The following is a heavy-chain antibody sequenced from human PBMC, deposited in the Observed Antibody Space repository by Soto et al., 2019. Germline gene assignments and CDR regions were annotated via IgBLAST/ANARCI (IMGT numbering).Heavy chain of an antibody. CDR1: GFTLNSYS. CDR2: SNK. J-gene: IGHJ4*02. CDR3: ANARGEGATTLEY. V-gene: IGHV3-30-3*01. D-gene: IGHD1-26*01. Sequence: QVQLVESGGGVVQPEKSLTLSCTASGFTLNSYSIHWVRQAPGKGLEWVAGSNKYYADSVKGRFTISRDTSKDTVFLQLNRLRTADTAVYYCANARGEGATTLEYWGQGTLVTVSS.